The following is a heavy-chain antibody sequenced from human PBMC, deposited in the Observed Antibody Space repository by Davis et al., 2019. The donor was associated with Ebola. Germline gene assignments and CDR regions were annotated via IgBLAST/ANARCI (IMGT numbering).Heavy chain of an antibody. J-gene: IGHJ6*02. CDR1: GFTFTSSA. D-gene: IGHD3-10*01. Sequence: SVKVSCKASGFTFTSSAVQWVRQARGQRLEWIGWIVVGSGNTNYAQKFQERVTITRDMSTSTAYMELSSLRSEDTAVYYCAADRGYYGSGSHWGFYGMDVWGQGTTVTVSS. V-gene: IGHV1-58*01. CDR2: IVVGSGNT. CDR3: AADRGYYGSGSHWGFYGMDV.